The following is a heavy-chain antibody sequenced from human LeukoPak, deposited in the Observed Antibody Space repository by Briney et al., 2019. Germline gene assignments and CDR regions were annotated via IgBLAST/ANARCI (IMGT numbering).Heavy chain of an antibody. CDR1: GGSINSSSYY. Sequence: PSETLSLTCTVSGGSINSSSYYWGWIRQPPGKGLEWIGTIYYSGSTYYNPSLKSRVTISVDTSKNQFSLKLSSVTASDTAVYYCARRFAPSRNDAFDIWGQGTMDTVSS. CDR3: ARRFAPSRNDAFDI. V-gene: IGHV4-39*01. J-gene: IGHJ3*02. CDR2: IYYSGST. D-gene: IGHD3-10*01.